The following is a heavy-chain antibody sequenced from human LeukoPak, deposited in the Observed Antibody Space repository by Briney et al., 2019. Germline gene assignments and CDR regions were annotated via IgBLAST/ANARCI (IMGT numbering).Heavy chain of an antibody. CDR2: IYYSGST. V-gene: IGHV4-59*06. J-gene: IGHJ3*02. D-gene: IGHD3-22*01. CDR1: GGSISSYY. CDR3: ARTDSSGPDAFDI. Sequence: SETLSLTCTVSGGSISSYYWSWIRQPPGKGLEWIGYIYYSGSTYYNPSLKSRVTISVDTSKNQFSLKLSSVTAADTAVYYCARTDSSGPDAFDIWGQGTMVTVSS.